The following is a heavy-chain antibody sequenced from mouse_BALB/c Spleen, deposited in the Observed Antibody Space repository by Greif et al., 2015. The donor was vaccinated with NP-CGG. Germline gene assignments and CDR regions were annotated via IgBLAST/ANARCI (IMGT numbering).Heavy chain of an antibody. CDR2: INPSNGGT. V-gene: IGHV1S81*02. Sequence: QVQLQQPGAELVKPGASVKLSCKASGYTFTSYYMYWVKQRPGQGLEWTGGINPSNGGTNFNEKFKSKATLTVDKSSSTAYMQLSSLTSEDSAVYYCTRDGNYVGVYWGQGTTLTVSS. CDR3: TRDGNYVGVY. D-gene: IGHD2-1*01. CDR1: GYTFTSYY. J-gene: IGHJ2*01.